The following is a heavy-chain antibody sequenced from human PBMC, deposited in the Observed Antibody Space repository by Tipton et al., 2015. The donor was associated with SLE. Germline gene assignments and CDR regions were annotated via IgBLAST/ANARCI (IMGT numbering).Heavy chain of an antibody. CDR1: GFTFSSYA. V-gene: IGHV3-30*04. D-gene: IGHD4-17*01. Sequence: QLVQSGGGVVQPGRSLRLSCAASGFTFSSYAMHWVRQAPGKGLEWVAVISYDGSNKYYADSVKGRFTISRDNSKNTLYLQMNSLRAEDTAVYYCARESTVTTLAFDIWGQGTMVTVSS. CDR3: ARESTVTTLAFDI. CDR2: ISYDGSNK. J-gene: IGHJ3*02.